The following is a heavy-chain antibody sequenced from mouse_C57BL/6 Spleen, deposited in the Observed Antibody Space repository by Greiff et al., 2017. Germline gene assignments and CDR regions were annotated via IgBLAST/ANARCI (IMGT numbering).Heavy chain of an antibody. CDR2: INYDGSST. D-gene: IGHD4-1*01. J-gene: IGHJ1*03. V-gene: IGHV5-16*01. CDR3: AREANWTYWYFDV. Sequence: EVQRVESEGGLVQPGSSMKLSCTASGFTFSDYYMAWVRQVPEKGLEWVANINYDGSSTYYLDSLKSRFIISRDNAKNILYLQMSSLKSEDTATYYCAREANWTYWYFDVWGTGTTVTVSS. CDR1: GFTFSDYY.